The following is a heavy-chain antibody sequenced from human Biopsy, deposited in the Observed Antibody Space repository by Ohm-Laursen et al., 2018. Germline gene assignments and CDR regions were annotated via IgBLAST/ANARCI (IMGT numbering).Heavy chain of an antibody. CDR2: ISASSSYI. V-gene: IGHV3-21*06. Sequence: SLRLSCAAGVTLSGYAMNWVRQAPGKGLEWVSSISASSSYIHYADSVKGRFTVSRDNAKNSLYLQMNSLRAADTAIYYCATELLPPGVGGPWLDSWGQGTPVTVSS. J-gene: IGHJ5*01. CDR1: GVTLSGYA. D-gene: IGHD3-16*01. CDR3: ATELLPPGVGGPWLDS.